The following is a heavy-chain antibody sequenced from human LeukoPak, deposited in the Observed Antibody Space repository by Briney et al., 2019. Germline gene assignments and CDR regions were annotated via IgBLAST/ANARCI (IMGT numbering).Heavy chain of an antibody. J-gene: IGHJ4*02. D-gene: IGHD2-15*01. CDR1: GYTFTSYG. CDR3: ARDPGYCSGGSCQDY. V-gene: IGHV1-2*02. Sequence: ASVKVSCKASGYTFTSYGISWVRQAPGQGLEWMGWINPNSGGTNYAQKFQGRVTMTRDTSFSTAYMELSRLRSDDTAVYYCARDPGYCSGGSCQDYWGQGTLVTVSS. CDR2: INPNSGGT.